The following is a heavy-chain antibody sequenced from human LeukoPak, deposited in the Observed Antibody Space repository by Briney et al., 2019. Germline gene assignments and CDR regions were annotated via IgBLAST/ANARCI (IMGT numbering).Heavy chain of an antibody. J-gene: IGHJ4*02. Sequence: SETLSLTCTVSGGSISSYYWSWIRQPPGKGLEWIGYIYYSGSTNYNPSLKSRVTISVDTSKNQFSLKLSSVTASDTAGYYCARGGGYDYVWGSYRYGGSFDYWGQGTLVTVSS. CDR1: GGSISSYY. V-gene: IGHV4-59*01. CDR2: IYYSGST. CDR3: ARGGGYDYVWGSYRYGGSFDY. D-gene: IGHD3-16*02.